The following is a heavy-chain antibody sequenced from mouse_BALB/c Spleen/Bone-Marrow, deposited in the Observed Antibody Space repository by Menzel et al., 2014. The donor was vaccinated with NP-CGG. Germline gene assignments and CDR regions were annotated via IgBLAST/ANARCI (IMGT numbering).Heavy chain of an antibody. J-gene: IGHJ4*01. CDR2: IIPSSGYT. V-gene: IGHV1-4*01. Sequence: QVQLQQSGAELARPGASVKMSCKASGYTFTTYTIHWMKQRPGQGLEWSGYIIPSSGYTNYIQKFKDKATLTADKSSSTAYMQLSSLTPEDSAVYYCAIRYYAMDYWGQGTSVTVSS. CDR1: GYTFTTYT. CDR3: AIRYYAMDY. D-gene: IGHD1-1*01.